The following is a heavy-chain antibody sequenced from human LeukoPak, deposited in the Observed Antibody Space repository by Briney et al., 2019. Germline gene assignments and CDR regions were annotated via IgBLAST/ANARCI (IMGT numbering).Heavy chain of an antibody. J-gene: IGHJ4*02. CDR2: ISAYTGNT. CDR3: ARSYSSSSNFDY. V-gene: IGHV1-18*01. D-gene: IGHD6-6*01. CDR1: GYPFTSYG. Sequence: ASVKVSCKASGYPFTSYGITWVRQAPGQGPEWMGWISAYTGNTNHAQKFQGRVSMTTGTSTTTAYMELRSLRSDDTAVYYCARSYSSSSNFDYWGQGTLVTVSS.